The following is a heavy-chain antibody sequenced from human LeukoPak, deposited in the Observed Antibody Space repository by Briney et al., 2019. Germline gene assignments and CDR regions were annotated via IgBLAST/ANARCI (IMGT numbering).Heavy chain of an antibody. V-gene: IGHV1-2*04. CDR3: AREGSSSSPSGSFDY. D-gene: IGHD6-13*01. Sequence: ASVKVSCKASGYTFTGYYMHWVRQAPGQGLEWMGWINPNSGGTNYAQKFQGWVTMTRDTSISTAYMELSRLRSDDTAVYYCAREGSSSSPSGSFDYWGQGTLVTVSS. CDR2: INPNSGGT. CDR1: GYTFTGYY. J-gene: IGHJ4*02.